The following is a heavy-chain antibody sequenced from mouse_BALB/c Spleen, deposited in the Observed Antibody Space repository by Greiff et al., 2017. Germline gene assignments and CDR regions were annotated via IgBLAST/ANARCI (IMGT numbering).Heavy chain of an antibody. Sequence: EVKLQESGPDLVKPSQSLSLTCTVTGYSITSGYSWHWIRQFPGNKLEWMGYIHYSGSTNYNPSLKSRISITRDTSKNQFFLQLNSVTTEDTATYYCARSELGRFAYWGQGTLVTVSA. D-gene: IGHD4-1*01. V-gene: IGHV3-1*02. J-gene: IGHJ3*01. CDR3: ARSELGRFAY. CDR2: IHYSGST. CDR1: GYSITSGYS.